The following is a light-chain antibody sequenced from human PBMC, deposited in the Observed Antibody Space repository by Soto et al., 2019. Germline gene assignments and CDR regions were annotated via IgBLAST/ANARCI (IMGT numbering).Light chain of an antibody. Sequence: QSALTQPASVSGSPGQSITISCTGTSSDVGGYNYVSWYQQHPGKAPKLMIYDVSNRPSGVSNRFSGSKSGNTASLTISGLQAEDEADSYCSSYTSSSTLNVFGTGTKVTVL. CDR1: SSDVGGYNY. J-gene: IGLJ1*01. V-gene: IGLV2-14*01. CDR3: SSYTSSSTLNV. CDR2: DVS.